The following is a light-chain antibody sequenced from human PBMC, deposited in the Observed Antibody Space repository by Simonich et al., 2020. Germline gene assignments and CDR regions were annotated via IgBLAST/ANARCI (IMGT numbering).Light chain of an antibody. CDR1: QSVVYSSNNKNY. J-gene: IGKJ4*01. CDR2: WAS. Sequence: DIVMTQSPDALAVSLGERATINCKSRQSVVYSSNNKNYLAWYQQKPGQPPKLLIYWASTRESGVPDRFSGSGSGTDFTLTISILQAEDVAVYYCQQYYSTPLTFGGGTKVEIK. CDR3: QQYYSTPLT. V-gene: IGKV4-1*01.